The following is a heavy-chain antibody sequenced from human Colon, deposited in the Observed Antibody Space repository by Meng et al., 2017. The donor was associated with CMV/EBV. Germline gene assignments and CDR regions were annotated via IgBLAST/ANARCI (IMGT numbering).Heavy chain of an antibody. D-gene: IGHD2-21*01. V-gene: IGHV3-30*02. CDR3: ARDKGVRTFDT. CDR1: GIPFSSSG. CDR2: IRHDGSNE. J-gene: IGHJ4*02. Sequence: QGQVVGSGGGVCQPGESLGLVCAASGIPFSSSGMHWVRQAPGKGLEWVALIRHDGSNEYYAESVRGRFTISRDNSKNTVYLQMNSLRSEDTAVYYCARDKGVRTFDTWGQGILVTVSS.